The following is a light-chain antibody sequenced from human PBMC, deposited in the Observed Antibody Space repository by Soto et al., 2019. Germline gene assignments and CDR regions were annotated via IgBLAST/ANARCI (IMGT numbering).Light chain of an antibody. CDR3: SSYASSSSYV. J-gene: IGLJ1*01. V-gene: IGLV2-14*01. Sequence: LTQPASVSGSPGQSITISCTGTSSDVGGYNHVSWYQIHPGKAPKLIIYEVTSRPSGVSYRFSGSKSGNSASLTISGLQAEDEADYYCSSYASSSSYVFGGGTKVTAL. CDR1: SSDVGGYNH. CDR2: EVT.